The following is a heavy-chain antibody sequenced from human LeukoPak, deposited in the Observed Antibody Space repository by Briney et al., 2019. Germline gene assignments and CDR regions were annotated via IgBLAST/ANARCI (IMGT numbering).Heavy chain of an antibody. D-gene: IGHD6-19*01. Sequence: SETLSLTCTVSGGSLSSSSYYWGWIRQPPGKGLEWIGSIYYSGSTYYNPSLKSRVTISVDTSKNQFSLKLSSVTAADTAVYYCVLYDHEWLENPTAPFDYWGQGTLVTVSS. CDR3: VLYDHEWLENPTAPFDY. CDR1: GGSLSSSSYY. V-gene: IGHV4-39*01. CDR2: IYYSGST. J-gene: IGHJ4*02.